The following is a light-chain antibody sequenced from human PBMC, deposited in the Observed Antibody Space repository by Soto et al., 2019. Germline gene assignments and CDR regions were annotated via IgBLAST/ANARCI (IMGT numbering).Light chain of an antibody. Sequence: EIVMTQSPATLSVSPGERATLHCRASQSVSSNLGWYQHKPGQAPRLLIYGASTRATGIPARFSGSGSGTDFTLTISGLQSEDFAVYYCQQYNDWPPWYTFGQGTKVDIK. V-gene: IGKV3-15*01. CDR1: QSVSSN. J-gene: IGKJ2*01. CDR2: GAS. CDR3: QQYNDWPPWYT.